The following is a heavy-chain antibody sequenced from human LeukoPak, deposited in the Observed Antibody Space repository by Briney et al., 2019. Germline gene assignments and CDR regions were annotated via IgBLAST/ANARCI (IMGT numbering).Heavy chain of an antibody. V-gene: IGHV4-4*07. Sequence: SETLSLTCTVSGGSISSYYWGWIRQPAGKGLEWIGRIYTSGSANYNPSLKSRVTMSVDTSKNQFSLKLSSVTAADTAVYNCARGSPLPGDPFDYWGQGTLVTVSS. CDR3: ARGSPLPGDPFDY. CDR1: GGSISSYY. CDR2: IYTSGSA. J-gene: IGHJ4*02. D-gene: IGHD2-15*01.